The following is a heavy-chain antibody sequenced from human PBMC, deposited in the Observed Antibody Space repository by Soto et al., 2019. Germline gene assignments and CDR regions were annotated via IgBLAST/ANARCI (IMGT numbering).Heavy chain of an antibody. Sequence: QVQLVQSGAEVKKPGASVKVSCKASGYTFTGYYMHWVRQAPGQGLEWMGWINPNSGGTSYAQKFQGWVTMTRDTSISTAYMELSRLRSDDTAVYYCARDRGAAAGPAPGYWGQGTLVTVSS. CDR1: GYTFTGYY. CDR3: ARDRGAAAGPAPGY. V-gene: IGHV1-2*04. D-gene: IGHD6-13*01. CDR2: INPNSGGT. J-gene: IGHJ4*02.